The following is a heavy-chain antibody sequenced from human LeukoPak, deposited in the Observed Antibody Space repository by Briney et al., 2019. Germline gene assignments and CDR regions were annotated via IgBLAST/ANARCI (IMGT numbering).Heavy chain of an antibody. CDR1: GFTFSTYA. D-gene: IGHD6-19*01. CDR2: VSTSGVTT. V-gene: IGHV3-23*01. J-gene: IGHJ4*02. Sequence: GGSLRLSCAASGFTFSTYAMSWVRQAPGKGLEWVSTVSTSGVTTYYADSVKSRFTVSRDNSKNTLYLQMNSLRAEDTALYYCATGSSGSKLLFDYWGQGTLVTVSS. CDR3: ATGSSGSKLLFDY.